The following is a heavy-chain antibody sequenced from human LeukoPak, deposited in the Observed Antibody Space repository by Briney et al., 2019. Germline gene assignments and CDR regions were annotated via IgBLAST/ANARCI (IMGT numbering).Heavy chain of an antibody. CDR2: IKGDGIST. CDR1: GFDFSSNR. Sequence: GGSLGLSCAASGFDFSSNRMHWVRHAPGQGLVWVSRIKGDGISTNYADSVKGRFTISRDIAKNTLYLQMNSLRAEDTGVYYCAKDHYWSIDYWGRGTLVTVSS. V-gene: IGHV3-74*01. J-gene: IGHJ4*02. D-gene: IGHD3-3*01. CDR3: AKDHYWSIDY.